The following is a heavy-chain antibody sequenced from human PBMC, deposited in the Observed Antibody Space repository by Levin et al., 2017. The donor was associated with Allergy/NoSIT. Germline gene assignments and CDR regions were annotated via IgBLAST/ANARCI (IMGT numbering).Heavy chain of an antibody. CDR1: GFTFSSYA. Sequence: GESLKISCAASGFTFSSYAMSWVRQAPGKGLEWVSAISGSGGSTYYADSVKGRFTISRDNSKNTLYLQMNSLRAEDTAVYYCAKVGKSLRIDFLGAFDIWGQGTMVTVSS. D-gene: IGHD2-15*01. J-gene: IGHJ3*02. CDR3: AKVGKSLRIDFLGAFDI. CDR2: ISGSGGST. V-gene: IGHV3-23*01.